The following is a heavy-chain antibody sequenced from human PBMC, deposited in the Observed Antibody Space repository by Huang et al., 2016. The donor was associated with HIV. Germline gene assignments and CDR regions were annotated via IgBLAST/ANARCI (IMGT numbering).Heavy chain of an antibody. J-gene: IGHJ4*02. CDR2: LVPSVVAS. Sequence: QVHLVQSGAEVKKPGSSVKVSCKASGDSFTSLPINWVRQAPGQGLEGWGGLVPSVVASTYAQKFRGRVTIAADESTSTSYRELSRLRSDDTAMYYCATSTPMLGESGGWSGKVVITENVPYVDWGQGTLVTVSS. CDR3: ATSTPMLGESGGWSGKVVITENVPYVD. V-gene: IGHV1-69*01. D-gene: IGHD3-22*01. CDR1: GDSFTSLP.